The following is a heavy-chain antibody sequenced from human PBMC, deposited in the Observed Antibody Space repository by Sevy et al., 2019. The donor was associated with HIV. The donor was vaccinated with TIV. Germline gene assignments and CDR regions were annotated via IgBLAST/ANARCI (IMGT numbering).Heavy chain of an antibody. D-gene: IGHD5-12*01. CDR3: ARGRGYSGYDWGNWFDP. Sequence: GGSLRLSCAASGFTLSDYYMTWIRQAPGKGLEWLSYISSSGSTISYADSVKGRFTISRDNAKKSLYLQMNSLRAEDTAVYYGARGRGYSGYDWGNWFDPWGQGTLVTVSS. CDR1: GFTLSDYY. CDR2: ISSSGSTI. V-gene: IGHV3-11*04. J-gene: IGHJ5*02.